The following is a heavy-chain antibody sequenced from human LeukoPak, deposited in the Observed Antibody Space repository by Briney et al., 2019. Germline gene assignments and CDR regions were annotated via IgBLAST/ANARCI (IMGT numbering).Heavy chain of an antibody. V-gene: IGHV3-53*01. D-gene: IGHD5-12*01. J-gene: IGHJ6*02. Sequence: GGSLRLSCAASGFTVSSNYMSWVRQAPGKGLEWVSVIYSGGSTYYADSVKGRFTISRDNSKNTLYLQMNSLRAEDTAVYYCARVQSNIVAPWAYYYGMDVWGQGTTVTVSS. CDR1: GFTVSSNY. CDR2: IYSGGST. CDR3: ARVQSNIVAPWAYYYGMDV.